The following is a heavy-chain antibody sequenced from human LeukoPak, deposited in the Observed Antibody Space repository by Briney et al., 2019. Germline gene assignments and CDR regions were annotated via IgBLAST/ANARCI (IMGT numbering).Heavy chain of an antibody. CDR1: GFTVSSNY. D-gene: IGHD3-22*01. CDR3: ARDSVGYYYDSSGPR. CDR2: IYSGGST. J-gene: IGHJ4*02. V-gene: IGHV3-53*01. Sequence: PGGSLRLSCAASGFTVSSNYMSWVRQAPGKGLEWVSVIYSGGSTYYADSVKGRFTISRDNSKNTLYLQMNSLRAEDTAVYYCARDSVGYYYDSSGPRWGQGTLVTVSS.